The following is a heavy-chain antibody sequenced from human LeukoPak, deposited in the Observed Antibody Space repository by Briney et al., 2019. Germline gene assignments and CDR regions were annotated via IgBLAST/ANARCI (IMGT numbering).Heavy chain of an antibody. V-gene: IGHV4-59*12. CDR2: IYYSGST. Sequence: SETLSLTCTVSGGSISSYYWSWIRQPPGKGLEWIGSIYYSGSTYYNPSLQSRVTISVDTSKNQFSLNLNSVTAADTAVYYCARGSNSVLLNWFDPWGQGTLVTVSS. CDR3: ARGSNSVLLNWFDP. CDR1: GGSISSYY. D-gene: IGHD3-10*01. J-gene: IGHJ5*02.